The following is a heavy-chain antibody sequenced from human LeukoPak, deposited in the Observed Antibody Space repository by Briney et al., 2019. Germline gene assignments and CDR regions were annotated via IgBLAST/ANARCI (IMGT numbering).Heavy chain of an antibody. CDR3: TSGVDYGARFYYYYGMDV. D-gene: IGHD4-17*01. CDR1: GFTFGDYA. CDR2: IRSKAYGGTT. Sequence: GGSLRLSCTASGFTFGDYAMSWVRQAPGKGLEWVGFIRSKAYGGTTEYAASVKGRFTISRDDSKSIAYLQMNSLKTEDTAVYYCTSGVDYGARFYYYYGMDVWGQGTTVTVSS. J-gene: IGHJ6*02. V-gene: IGHV3-49*04.